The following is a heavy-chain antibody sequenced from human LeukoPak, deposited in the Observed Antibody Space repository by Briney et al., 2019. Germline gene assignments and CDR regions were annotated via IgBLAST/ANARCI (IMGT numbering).Heavy chain of an antibody. Sequence: GGSLRLSCAASGFTFSSYSMNWVRQPPGKGLEWVAIIWYDGSNKKYEDSAKGRFTISRDNSKNTLYLQMNSLRAEDTAVYYCARGVDYYENSGTIDYWGQGTLVTVSS. CDR1: GFTFSSYS. J-gene: IGHJ4*02. CDR3: ARGVDYYENSGTIDY. CDR2: IWYDGSNK. V-gene: IGHV3-33*08. D-gene: IGHD3-22*01.